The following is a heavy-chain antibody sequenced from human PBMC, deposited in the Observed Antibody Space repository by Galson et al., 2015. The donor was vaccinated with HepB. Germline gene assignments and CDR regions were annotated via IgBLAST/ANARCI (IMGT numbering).Heavy chain of an antibody. J-gene: IGHJ4*02. CDR1: GFTFDDYA. V-gene: IGHV3-9*01. Sequence: SLRLSCAASGFTFDDYAMHWVRQAPGKGLEWVSGISWNSGSIGYADSVKGRFTISRDNAKNSLYLQMNSLRAEDTALYYCAKDSGIEVVGYCSGGSCYDEDYFDYWGQGTLVTVSS. CDR2: ISWNSGSI. D-gene: IGHD2-15*01. CDR3: AKDSGIEVVGYCSGGSCYDEDYFDY.